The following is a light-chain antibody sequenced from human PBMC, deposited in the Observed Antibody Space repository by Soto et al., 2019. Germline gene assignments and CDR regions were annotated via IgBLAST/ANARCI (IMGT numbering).Light chain of an antibody. CDR3: RLTSHVLLT. Sequence: GDRVTIACRASQPIGNYLNWYQQKPGEAPKVLIFAASSLRSGVPSRFSCCGYGTDFTLTFAVPHPEVSATYYRRLTSHVLLTYRQGTLLEIK. J-gene: IGKJ5*01. V-gene: IGKV1-39*01. CDR2: AAS. CDR1: QPIGNY.